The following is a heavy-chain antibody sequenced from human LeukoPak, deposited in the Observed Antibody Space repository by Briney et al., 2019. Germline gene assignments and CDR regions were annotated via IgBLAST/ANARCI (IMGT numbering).Heavy chain of an antibody. CDR3: AKGHRDSSSFFGS. CDR2: INGRGDDT. Sequence: RPGGSLRLSCGAFSGFAMSWVRQTPGKGLEWVSAINGRGDDTYYPDSVKGRFTISRDNSNNTLYLQINSLRAEDTAVYYCAKGHRDSSSFFGSWGRGIPVTVSS. V-gene: IGHV3-23*01. D-gene: IGHD3-3*01. CDR1: SGFA. J-gene: IGHJ4*02.